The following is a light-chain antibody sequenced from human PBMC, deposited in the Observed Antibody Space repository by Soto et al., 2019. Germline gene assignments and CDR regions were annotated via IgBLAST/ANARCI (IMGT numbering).Light chain of an antibody. Sequence: DIVMTQSPASLAVSLGERATINCKSSQSVLYSSNNKNYLAWYQQKPGQPPKLLIYWASTRESGVPDRFSGSGSGTDFTPTISSLQAEDVAVYYCQQYYSTPLTFGGGTKVDIK. V-gene: IGKV4-1*01. CDR1: QSVLYSSNNKNY. CDR3: QQYYSTPLT. J-gene: IGKJ4*01. CDR2: WAS.